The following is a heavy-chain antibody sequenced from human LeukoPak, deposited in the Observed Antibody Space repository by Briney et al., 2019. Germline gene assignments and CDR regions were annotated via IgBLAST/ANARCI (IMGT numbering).Heavy chain of an antibody. CDR1: GFTFSSYE. J-gene: IGHJ4*02. V-gene: IGHV3-48*03. Sequence: PGGSLRLSCAASGFTFSSYEMNWVRQAPGKGLEWVSYISSSGSTIYYADSVKGRFTISRDNAKNSLYLQMNSLRAEDTAVYYCARTQRSSWYGGDYWGQGTLVTVSS. CDR3: ARTQRSSWYGGDY. CDR2: ISSSGSTI. D-gene: IGHD6-13*01.